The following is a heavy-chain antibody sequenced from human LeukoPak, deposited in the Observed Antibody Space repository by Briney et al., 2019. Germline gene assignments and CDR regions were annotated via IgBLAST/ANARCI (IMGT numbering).Heavy chain of an antibody. CDR3: VSDAGNDYRYFDY. CDR2: ISYDGSNK. CDR1: GFTFSSYD. D-gene: IGHD1-1*01. V-gene: IGHV3-30-3*01. J-gene: IGHJ4*02. Sequence: GGSLRLSCAASGFTFSSYDMHWVRQAPGKGLEWVAVISYDGSNKYYADSVKGRFTVSRDNSKNTLYLQMNSLRAEDTAVYYCVSDAGNDYRYFDYWGQGILVTVSA.